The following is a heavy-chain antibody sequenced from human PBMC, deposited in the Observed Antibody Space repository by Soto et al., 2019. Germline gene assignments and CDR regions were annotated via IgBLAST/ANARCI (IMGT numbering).Heavy chain of an antibody. CDR2: ISSSSSTI. D-gene: IGHD3-22*01. V-gene: IGHV3-48*01. Sequence: EVQLVESGGGLVQPGGSLRLSCAASGFTFSSYSMNWVRQAPGKGREWVSYISSSSSTIYYADSVKGRFTISRDNAKNSLYLQMNSLSAEDTAVYYCAREIYDSSGYYAPFDYWGQGTLVTVSS. CDR1: GFTFSSYS. J-gene: IGHJ4*02. CDR3: AREIYDSSGYYAPFDY.